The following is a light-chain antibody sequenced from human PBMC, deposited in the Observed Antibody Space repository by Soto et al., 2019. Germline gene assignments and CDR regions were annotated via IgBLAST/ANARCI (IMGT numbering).Light chain of an antibody. CDR2: GAS. CDR1: QSVSSN. CDR3: QQYNNWPAT. V-gene: IGKV3-15*01. J-gene: IGKJ1*01. Sequence: EIVMTQAPATLSVSPGERATLSCRASQSVSSNLAWYQQKPGQAPRLLIYGASTRATGIPARFSGSGSGTEFTLTISSLQSEDFAVYYCQQYNNWPATFGQGNKVAI.